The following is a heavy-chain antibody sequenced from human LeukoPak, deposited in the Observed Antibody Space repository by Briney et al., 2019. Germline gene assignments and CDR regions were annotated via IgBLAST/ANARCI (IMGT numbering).Heavy chain of an antibody. CDR3: ARAMTTVPFGY. V-gene: IGHV1-46*03. J-gene: IGHJ4*02. D-gene: IGHD4-11*01. CDR2: INPSGGST. CDR1: GYTFTSYY. Sequence: ASVKVSCKASGYTFTSYYMHWVRQAPGQGIEWMGIINPSGGSTSYAQKFQGRVTMTRDTSTSTVYMELSSLRSEDTAVYYCARAMTTVPFGYWGQGTLVTVSS.